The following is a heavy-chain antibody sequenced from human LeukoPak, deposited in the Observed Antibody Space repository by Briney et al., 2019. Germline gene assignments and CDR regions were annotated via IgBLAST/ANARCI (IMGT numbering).Heavy chain of an antibody. V-gene: IGHV1-2*02. CDR2: INPNDGDT. J-gene: IGHJ4*02. D-gene: IGHD2-2*01. CDR3: ARANFLYCSSSTCLFDY. Sequence: ASVEVSCKASGYTFTDYYMHWVRQAPGQGFEWMGWINPNDGDTNYAQKFQGRVTMTRDTSISTAHMEVSRLRSDDTAVYYCARANFLYCSSSTCLFDYWGQGTLVTVSS. CDR1: GYTFTDYY.